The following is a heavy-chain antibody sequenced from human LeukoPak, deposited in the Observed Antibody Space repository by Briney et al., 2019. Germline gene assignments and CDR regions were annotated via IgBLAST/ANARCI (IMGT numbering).Heavy chain of an antibody. J-gene: IGHJ4*02. V-gene: IGHV4-34*01. CDR1: GGSFSGYY. D-gene: IGHD3-10*01. Sequence: PSETLSLTCAVYGGSFSGYYWSWIRQPPGKGLEWIGEINHSGSTNHNPSLKSRVTISVDTSKNQFSLKLSSVTAADTAVYYCARVPRGLLWFRELRGDFDYWGQGTLVTVSS. CDR3: ARVPRGLLWFRELRGDFDY. CDR2: INHSGST.